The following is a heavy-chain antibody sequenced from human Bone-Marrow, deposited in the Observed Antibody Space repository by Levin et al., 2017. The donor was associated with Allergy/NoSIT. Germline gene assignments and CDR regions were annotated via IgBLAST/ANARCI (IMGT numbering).Heavy chain of an antibody. CDR2: ITGSGDDT. CDR3: AKRYCSGNTCSYFDH. D-gene: IGHD2-15*01. Sequence: LSLTCAASGFTFRSHAMSWLRQAPGKGLEWVSHITGSGDDTKFADSVKGRFTISRDNSKNTLYLQMNSLRAEDTAVYYCAKRYCSGNTCSYFDHWGQGTLVTVSS. V-gene: IGHV3-23*01. J-gene: IGHJ4*02. CDR1: GFTFRSHA.